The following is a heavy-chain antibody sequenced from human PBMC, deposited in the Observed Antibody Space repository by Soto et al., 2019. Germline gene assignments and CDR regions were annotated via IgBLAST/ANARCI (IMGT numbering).Heavy chain of an antibody. CDR3: ARDRNYYDSSAQEGYFDY. CDR1: GGTFSSYA. D-gene: IGHD3-22*01. V-gene: IGHV1-69*13. J-gene: IGHJ4*02. CDR2: IIPIFGTA. Sequence: SVKVSCKASGGTFSSYAISWVRQAPGQGLEWMGGIIPIFGTANYAQKFQGRVTITADESTSTAYMELSSLRSEDTAVYYCARDRNYYDSSAQEGYFDYWGQGTLVTVSS.